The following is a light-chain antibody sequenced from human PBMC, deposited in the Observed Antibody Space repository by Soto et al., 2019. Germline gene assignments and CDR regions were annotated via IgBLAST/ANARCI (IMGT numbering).Light chain of an antibody. CDR2: AAS. CDR3: QESYRTPFT. J-gene: IGKJ3*01. CDR1: QSISSY. Sequence: DIQMTQSPSSLSASVGDRVSITCRASQSISSYVNWYQHKPGKAPRLLIFAASSLQSGVPSRFSGSGSGTGFTLTINSLQTDDFATYYCQESYRTPFTFGPGTKVDLK. V-gene: IGKV1-39*01.